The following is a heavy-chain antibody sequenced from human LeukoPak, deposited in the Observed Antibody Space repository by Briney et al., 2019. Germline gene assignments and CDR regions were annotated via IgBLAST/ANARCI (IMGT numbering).Heavy chain of an antibody. Sequence: GGSLRLSCAASGFTFSSYGMHWVRQAPGKGLEWVAVIWYDGSNKYYADSVKGRFTISRDNSKNTLYLQMNSLRAEDTAVYYCARDSSGWYGDAFDIWGQGTMVTVSS. D-gene: IGHD6-19*01. J-gene: IGHJ3*02. CDR2: IWYDGSNK. V-gene: IGHV3-33*01. CDR3: ARDSSGWYGDAFDI. CDR1: GFTFSSYG.